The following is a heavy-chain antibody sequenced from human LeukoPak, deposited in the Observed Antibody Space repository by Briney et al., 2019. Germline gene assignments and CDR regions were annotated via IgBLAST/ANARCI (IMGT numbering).Heavy chain of an antibody. Sequence: SETLSLTCAVSGYSISSGYYWGWIRQPPGKGLEWIGSIHHSGSTYYNPSLKSRVTISVDTSKNQFSLKLSSVTAADTAVYYCATLAAAGGFQHWGQGTLVTVSS. CDR2: IHHSGST. CDR1: GYSISSGYY. J-gene: IGHJ1*01. CDR3: ATLAAAGGFQH. V-gene: IGHV4-38-2*01. D-gene: IGHD6-13*01.